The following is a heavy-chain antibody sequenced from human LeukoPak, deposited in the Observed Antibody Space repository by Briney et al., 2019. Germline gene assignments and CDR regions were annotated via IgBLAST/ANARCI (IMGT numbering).Heavy chain of an antibody. CDR1: GYTFTSYG. CDR3: ARETGYSSSWYWDNYYYYMDV. J-gene: IGHJ6*03. D-gene: IGHD6-13*01. CDR2: ISAYNGNT. Sequence: GASVKVSCKASGYTFTSYGISWVRQAPGQGLEWMGWISAYNGNTNYAQKLQGRVTMTTDTSTSIAYMELRSLRSDDTAVYYCARETGYSSSWYWDNYYYYMDVWGKGTTVTVSS. V-gene: IGHV1-18*01.